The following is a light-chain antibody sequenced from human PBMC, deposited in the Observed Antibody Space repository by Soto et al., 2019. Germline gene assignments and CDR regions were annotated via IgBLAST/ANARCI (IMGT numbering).Light chain of an antibody. J-gene: IGLJ2*01. V-gene: IGLV2-14*01. CDR2: GVS. Sequence: QSALTQPASVSGSPGQSITISCTGTSSDGGGYNYVSWYQQHPGKAPKLMIYGVSNRPSGVSNRFSGSKSGNTASLTISGLQAEDEADYYCSSYTSSSTLEVFGGGTKLTVL. CDR1: SSDGGGYNY. CDR3: SSYTSSSTLEV.